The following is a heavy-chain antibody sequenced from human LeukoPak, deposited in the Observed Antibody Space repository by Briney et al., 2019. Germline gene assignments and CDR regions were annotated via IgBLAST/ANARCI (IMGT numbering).Heavy chain of an antibody. CDR3: ARHASEQLVWFDP. Sequence: KPSETLSLTCTVSGGSISSSSYYWDWIRQPPGKGLEWIGSIYYSGSTYYNPSLKSRVTISVDTSKNQFSLKLSSVTAADTAVYYCARHASEQLVWFDPWGQGTLVTVSS. CDR2: IYYSGST. V-gene: IGHV4-39*01. J-gene: IGHJ5*02. D-gene: IGHD6-6*01. CDR1: GGSISSSSYY.